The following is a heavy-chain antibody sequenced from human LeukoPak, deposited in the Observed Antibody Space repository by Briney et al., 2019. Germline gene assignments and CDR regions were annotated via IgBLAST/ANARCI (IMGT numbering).Heavy chain of an antibody. CDR3: ARDPHHGAVDI. J-gene: IGHJ3*02. CDR2: MNPDGSGK. V-gene: IGHV3-7*01. Sequence: PGGSLRLSCAASGFTFSSYSMSWVRQAPGKGLEWVADMNPDGSGKLYMDSMKGRFTISRDNAKNSLYLLMDSLRAEDTAVYYCARDPHHGAVDIWGQGTSVTVSS. CDR1: GFTFSSYS. D-gene: IGHD1-14*01.